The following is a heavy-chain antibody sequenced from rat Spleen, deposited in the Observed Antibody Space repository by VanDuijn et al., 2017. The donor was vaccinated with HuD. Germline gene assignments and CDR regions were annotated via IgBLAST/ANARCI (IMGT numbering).Heavy chain of an antibody. CDR1: GFSLTDYS. Sequence: EVQLKESGPGLVQPSQTLSLTCTVSGFSLTDYSVHWVRQPPGKGLEWMGVMWSGGSTAYNSALKSRLSISRDTSKSQVFLKMNSLQTEDTAIYYCTRDRDYSAPFDYWGQGVMVTVSS. J-gene: IGHJ2*01. V-gene: IGHV2S63*01. CDR3: TRDRDYSAPFDY. CDR2: MWSGGST. D-gene: IGHD1-1*01.